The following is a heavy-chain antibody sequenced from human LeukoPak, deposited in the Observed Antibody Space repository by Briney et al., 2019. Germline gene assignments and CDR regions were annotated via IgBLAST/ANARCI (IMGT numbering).Heavy chain of an antibody. J-gene: IGHJ4*02. Sequence: GASVTVSCKASGYTFTSYGISWVRQGPGQGLEWMGGIIPIFGTTNYARKFRGRVTLTADKSTRTAYMALSSLRSEDTAVYYCARDNDSNDPPHFDYWGQGTLVTVSS. V-gene: IGHV1-69*06. CDR3: ARDNDSNDPPHFDY. D-gene: IGHD1-1*01. CDR2: IIPIFGTT. CDR1: GYTFTSYG.